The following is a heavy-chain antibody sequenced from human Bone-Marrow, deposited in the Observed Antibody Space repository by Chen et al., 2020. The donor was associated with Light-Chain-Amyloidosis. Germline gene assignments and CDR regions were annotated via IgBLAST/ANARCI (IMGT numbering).Heavy chain of an antibody. CDR2: IYPDDSDA. CDR1: GYTFPNYW. CDR3: ARRRDGYNFDY. J-gene: IGHJ4*02. V-gene: IGHV5-51*01. D-gene: IGHD5-12*01. Sequence: VQLEQSGPEVKKPGESLKISCNGSGYTFPNYWIGWVRQMPGKGLEWMGVIYPDDSDARYSPSFEGQVTISADKSITTAYLQWRSLKASDTAMYYCARRRDGYNFDYWGQGTLVTVSS.